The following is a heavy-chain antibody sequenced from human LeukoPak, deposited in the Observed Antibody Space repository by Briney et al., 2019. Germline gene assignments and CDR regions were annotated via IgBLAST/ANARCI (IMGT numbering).Heavy chain of an antibody. D-gene: IGHD3-16*01. CDR1: GFTVNNNF. CDR2: IYSGGST. J-gene: IGHJ4*02. CDR3: ARDWGKGDY. V-gene: IGHV3-66*01. Sequence: GGSLRLSCVASGFTVNNNFMSWVRQAPGKGLEWVSIIYSGGSTYYTDSVKGRITITRDNSKNTVYLQMNSLRADDTAVYYWARDWGKGDYCGQGGLVTVSS.